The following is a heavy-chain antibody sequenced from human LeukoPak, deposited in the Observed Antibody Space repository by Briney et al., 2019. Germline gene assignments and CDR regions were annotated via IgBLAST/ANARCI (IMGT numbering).Heavy chain of an antibody. J-gene: IGHJ6*03. CDR1: GGSISSSSYY. D-gene: IGHD3-10*01. CDR3: ARVVSVWFGELLSPRNYYYYYMDV. V-gene: IGHV4-61*05. Sequence: SGTLSLTCTVSGGSISSSSYYWGWIRQPPGKGLEWIGYIYYSGSTNYNPSLKSRVTISVDTSKNQFSLKLSSVTAADTAVYYCARVVSVWFGELLSPRNYYYYYMDVWGKGTTVTISS. CDR2: IYYSGST.